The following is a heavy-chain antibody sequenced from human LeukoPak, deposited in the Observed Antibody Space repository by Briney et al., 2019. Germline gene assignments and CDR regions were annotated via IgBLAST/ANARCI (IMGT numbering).Heavy chain of an antibody. D-gene: IGHD6-19*01. Sequence: GGSLRLSCAASGFTFSSYGMHWVRQAPGKGLEWVAVISYDGNNKYYADSVKGRFTISRDNSKNTLYLQMDNLRAEDTAVYYCAKYQRQWLPKGGFDYWGQGTLVTVSS. V-gene: IGHV3-30*18. CDR1: GFTFSSYG. CDR3: AKYQRQWLPKGGFDY. CDR2: ISYDGNNK. J-gene: IGHJ4*02.